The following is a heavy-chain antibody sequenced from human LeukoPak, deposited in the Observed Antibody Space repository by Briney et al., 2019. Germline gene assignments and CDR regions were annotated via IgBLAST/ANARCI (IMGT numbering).Heavy chain of an antibody. CDR1: GFTFDDYA. J-gene: IGHJ4*02. CDR3: AKENYDSSGYYWLYFDY. CDR2: ISGDGGST. Sequence: GGSLRLSCAASGFTFDDYAMHWVRQAPGKGLEWVSLISGDGGSTYYANSVKGRFTISRDNSKNSLYLQTNSLRTEDTALYYCAKENYDSSGYYWLYFDYWGQGTLVTVSS. D-gene: IGHD3-22*01. V-gene: IGHV3-43*02.